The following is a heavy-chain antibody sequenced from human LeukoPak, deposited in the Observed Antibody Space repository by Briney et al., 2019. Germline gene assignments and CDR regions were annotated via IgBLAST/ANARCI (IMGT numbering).Heavy chain of an antibody. V-gene: IGHV4-59*08. CDR2: IYYSGTT. D-gene: IGHD4-23*01. J-gene: IGHJ5*02. CDR3: ARYSGDYVGNFFDP. CDR1: GGSISNYY. Sequence: SETLSLTCTVSGGSISNYYWSWIRQPPGKGLECIGYIYYSGTTYYNPSLKSRVTISVDTFKNQFSLRLTSVTAADTAVYYCARYSGDYVGNFFDPWGQGTLVTVSS.